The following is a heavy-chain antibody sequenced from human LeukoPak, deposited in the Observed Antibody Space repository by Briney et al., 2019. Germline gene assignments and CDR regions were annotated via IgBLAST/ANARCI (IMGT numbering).Heavy chain of an antibody. CDR1: GGSFSGYY. V-gene: IGHV4-34*01. J-gene: IGHJ5*02. CDR3: ARHDSGSYYSWFDP. CDR2: INHSGST. Sequence: SETLSLTCAVYGGSFSGYYWSWIRQPPGKGLEWIGEINHSGSTNYNPSLKSRVTISVDTSKNQFSLKLSSVTAADTAVYYCARHDSGSYYSWFDPWGQGTLVTVSS. D-gene: IGHD1-26*01.